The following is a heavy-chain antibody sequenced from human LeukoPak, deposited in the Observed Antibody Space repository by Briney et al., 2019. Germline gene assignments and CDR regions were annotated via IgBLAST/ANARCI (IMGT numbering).Heavy chain of an antibody. V-gene: IGHV4-59*01. CDR2: IYYSGST. Sequence: SETLSLTCTVSGGSISSYYWSWIRQPPGKGLEWIGYIYYSGSTNYNPSLKSRVTISVDTSKNQFSLKLSSVTAADTAVYYCARDRIAVTTDYGMDVWGRGTMVTVSS. D-gene: IGHD4-11*01. CDR1: GGSISSYY. J-gene: IGHJ6*02. CDR3: ARDRIAVTTDYGMDV.